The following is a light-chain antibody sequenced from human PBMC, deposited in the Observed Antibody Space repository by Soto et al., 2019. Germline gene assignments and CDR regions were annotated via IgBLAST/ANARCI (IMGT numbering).Light chain of an antibody. CDR3: ISYTSSSTPGV. CDR2: EVS. J-gene: IGLJ1*01. CDR1: SSDVGGYNY. V-gene: IGLV2-14*01. Sequence: QSVLTQPASVSGSPGQSITISCTGTSSDVGGYNYVSWYQQHPGKAPKLMIYEVSNRPSGVSNRFSGSKSGNTASLTISGLQAEDEADYSGISYTSSSTPGVFGTGTKVTV.